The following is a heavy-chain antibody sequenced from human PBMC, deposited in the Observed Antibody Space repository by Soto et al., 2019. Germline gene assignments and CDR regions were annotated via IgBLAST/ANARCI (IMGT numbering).Heavy chain of an antibody. V-gene: IGHV3-23*01. J-gene: IGHJ6*02. CDR3: AKGPRAPPPHDYGMDV. CDR1: GFTFSSYV. CDR2: ISGSGGST. Sequence: EVQLLESGGGLVQPGGSLRVSCVASGFTFSSYVMNWVRQAPGKGLYGVSGISGSGGSTYYADSVKGRFTISRDNSKNTLYLQMNSLRVEDTAVYYCAKGPRAPPPHDYGMDVWGQGTTVTVSS.